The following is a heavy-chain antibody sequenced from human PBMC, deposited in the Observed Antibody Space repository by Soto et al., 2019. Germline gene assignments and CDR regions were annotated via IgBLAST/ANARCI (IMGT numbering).Heavy chain of an antibody. D-gene: IGHD4-17*01. CDR2: INPNSGRT. V-gene: IGHV1-2*04. J-gene: IGHJ6*03. CDR3: ARESGGTTATLHYYYFYMDV. CDR1: GYAFSQFY. Sequence: QVQLVQSGAEVKKPGASVKVSCKASGYAFSQFYIHWMRQAPGQGLEWMGWINPNSGRTKFAQKFQGWVTMTRDTSIKTVYMGVSGLKSDATAVYYCARESGGTTATLHYYYFYMDVWGKGTTVTVSS.